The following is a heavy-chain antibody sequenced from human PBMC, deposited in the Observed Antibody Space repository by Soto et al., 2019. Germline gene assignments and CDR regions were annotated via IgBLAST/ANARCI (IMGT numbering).Heavy chain of an antibody. V-gene: IGHV4-59*01. Sequence: SETLSLTCTVSGGSISSYYWSWIRQPPGKGLEWIGYIYYSGSTNYNPSLKSRVTISVDTSKNQFSLKLSSVTAADTAVYYCARGGRYFDWLLTGWFDPWGQGTLVTVSS. CDR2: IYYSGST. CDR1: GGSISSYY. D-gene: IGHD3-9*01. J-gene: IGHJ5*02. CDR3: ARGGRYFDWLLTGWFDP.